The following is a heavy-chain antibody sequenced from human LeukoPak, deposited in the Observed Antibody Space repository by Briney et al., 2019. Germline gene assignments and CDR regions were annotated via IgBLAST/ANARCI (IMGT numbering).Heavy chain of an antibody. CDR2: IYSGGST. CDR1: GFTVSSNY. Sequence: GGSLRLSCAASGFTVSSNYMSWVRQAPGKGLEWVSVIYSGGSTYYADSVKGRFTISRDNSKNTLYLQMNSLRAEDTAVHYCARNLLVVVAGGSYYYYGMDVWGQGTTVTVSS. CDR3: ARNLLVVVAGGSYYYYGMDV. V-gene: IGHV3-53*01. D-gene: IGHD2-15*01. J-gene: IGHJ6*02.